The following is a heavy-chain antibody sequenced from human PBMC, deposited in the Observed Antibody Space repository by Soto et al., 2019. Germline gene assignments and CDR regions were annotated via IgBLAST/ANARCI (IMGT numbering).Heavy chain of an antibody. V-gene: IGHV2-5*02. D-gene: IGHD2-15*01. Sequence: QITLKESGPTLVKPTQTLTLTCSFSGFSLSTSEVGVAWIRQPPGKALEWLALIYWDDDKRYSPSLKNRLTSTKDISKNQVVLKMTNMDPVDTATYYCTHKGGRGAGMDVWGQGTTVTVSS. CDR2: IYWDDDK. CDR3: THKGGRGAGMDV. CDR1: GFSLSTSEVG. J-gene: IGHJ6*02.